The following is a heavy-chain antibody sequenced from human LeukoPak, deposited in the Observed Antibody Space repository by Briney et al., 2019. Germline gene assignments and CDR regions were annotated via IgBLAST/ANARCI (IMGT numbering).Heavy chain of an antibody. D-gene: IGHD4-23*01. CDR3: ARRRWADAFDI. J-gene: IGHJ3*02. CDR1: GYSFTNYW. CDR2: IYPGDSDT. V-gene: IGHV5-51*01. Sequence: GESLKISGKGSGYSFTNYWIGWVREMPGKGLEWMGIIYPGDSDTRYSPSFQGQVTISVDKSISTAYLQWNSLKASDTAMYYCARRRWADAFDIWGQGTMVTVSS.